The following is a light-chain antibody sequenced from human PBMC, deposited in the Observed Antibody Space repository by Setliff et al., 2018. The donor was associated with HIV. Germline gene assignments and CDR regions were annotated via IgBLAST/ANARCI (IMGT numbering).Light chain of an antibody. CDR1: SSDVGGYDY. V-gene: IGLV2-14*01. Sequence: QSALTQPASVSGSPGQSITISCSGTSSDVGGYDYVSWYQQHPGKAPKLMIYEVSNRPSGVSNRFSGSKSGNTASLTISGLQAEDEADYYCSSYTTINTYVFGSGTRSPS. J-gene: IGLJ1*01. CDR3: SSYTTINTYV. CDR2: EVS.